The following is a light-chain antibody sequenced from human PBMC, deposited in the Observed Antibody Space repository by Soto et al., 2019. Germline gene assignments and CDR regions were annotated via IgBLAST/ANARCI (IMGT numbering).Light chain of an antibody. V-gene: IGLV2-23*01. Sequence: QSALTQPASVSGSPGQSITISCTGISSDVGSYNFVSWYQQSPGKAPKLIIYEDNKRPSRVSNRFSGSKSGDTASLTISGLQADDEADYYCCSFAGRTTWVFGGGTKLTVL. CDR3: CSFAGRTTWV. CDR1: SSDVGSYNF. CDR2: EDN. J-gene: IGLJ3*02.